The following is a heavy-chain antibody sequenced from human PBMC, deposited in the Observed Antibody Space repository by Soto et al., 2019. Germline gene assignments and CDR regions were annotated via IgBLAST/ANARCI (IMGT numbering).Heavy chain of an antibody. CDR1: GYTFTSYG. D-gene: IGHD3-16*02. V-gene: IGHV1-18*01. CDR3: ARGGMITFGGVIPDWYFDL. CDR2: ISGYNGNT. Sequence: QVQLVQSGAEVKKPGASVKVSCKASGYTFTSYGISWVRQAPGQGLEWMGWISGYNGNTNYAQKLQGRVTMTTDTSTSTAYMELRSLRSADTAVYYCARGGMITFGGVIPDWYFDLWGRGTLVTVSS. J-gene: IGHJ2*01.